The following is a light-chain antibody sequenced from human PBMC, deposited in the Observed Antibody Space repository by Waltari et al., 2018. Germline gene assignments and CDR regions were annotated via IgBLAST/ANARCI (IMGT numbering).Light chain of an antibody. J-gene: IGLJ3*02. V-gene: IGLV6-57*04. Sequence: FMLTQPHSVSESPGKTITISCTPSSGSIASNFVQWYQQRPGSAPTTVIYEDHQRPSGVPDRFSGSFDRSSNSASLTISGLKTEDEAEYYCQSYDGSGSWVFGGGTKLTVL. CDR2: EDH. CDR1: SGSIASNF. CDR3: QSYDGSGSWV.